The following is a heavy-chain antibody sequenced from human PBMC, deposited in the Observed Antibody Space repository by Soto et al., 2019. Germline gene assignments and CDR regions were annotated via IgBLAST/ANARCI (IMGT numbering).Heavy chain of an antibody. J-gene: IGHJ4*02. V-gene: IGHV1-8*01. D-gene: IGHD3-10*01. CDR2: MQPSSGRT. CDR3: ARGVTAGVHS. Sequence: ASVKVSCKASGYSFTGLDINWVRQTTGQGLEWMGWMQPSSGRTGYAQKFQGRVTMTRDTSINTAYMELSSLTSDDTAFYYCARGVTAGVHSWGQGPLVTVSS. CDR1: GYSFTGLD.